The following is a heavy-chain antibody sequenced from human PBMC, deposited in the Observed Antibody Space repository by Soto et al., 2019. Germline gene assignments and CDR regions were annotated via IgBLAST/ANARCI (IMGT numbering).Heavy chain of an antibody. J-gene: IGHJ4*02. CDR1: GYTFTSYG. CDR3: AREFQYDYVWGSAQTSYYFDY. V-gene: IGHV1-18*04. D-gene: IGHD3-16*01. CDR2: ISAYNGNT. Sequence: GASVKVSCKASGYTFTSYGISWVRQAPGQGXEWMGWISAYNGNTNYAQKLQGRVTMTTDTSTSTAYMELRSLRSDDTAVYYCAREFQYDYVWGSAQTSYYFDYWGQGTLVTVSS.